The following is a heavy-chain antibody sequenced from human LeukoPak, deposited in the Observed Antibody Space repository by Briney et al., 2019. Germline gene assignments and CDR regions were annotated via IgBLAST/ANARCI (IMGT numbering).Heavy chain of an antibody. CDR3: AKDFVVVPAAIRASYYYYYGMDV. J-gene: IGHJ6*02. CDR2: ISGSGGST. Sequence: PGASLRLSCAASVFTFSSYAMSWVRQAPGKGLEWVSAISGSGGSTYYADSVKGRFTISRDNSKNTLYLQMNSLRAEDTAVYYCAKDFVVVPAAIRASYYYYYGMDVWGQGATVTVSS. D-gene: IGHD2-2*02. V-gene: IGHV3-23*01. CDR1: VFTFSSYA.